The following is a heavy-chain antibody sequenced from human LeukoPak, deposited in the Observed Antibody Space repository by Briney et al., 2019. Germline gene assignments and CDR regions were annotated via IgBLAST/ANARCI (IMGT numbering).Heavy chain of an antibody. V-gene: IGHV4-59*01. CDR2: IYYSGST. Sequence: PSETLSLTCTVSGGSISSYYWSWIRQPPGKGLEWIGYIYYSGSTNYNPSLKSRVTISVGTSKNQFSLKLSSVTAADTAVYYCARARPDYYDSSGYPDYWGQGTLVTVSS. D-gene: IGHD3-22*01. CDR1: GGSISSYY. J-gene: IGHJ4*02. CDR3: ARARPDYYDSSGYPDY.